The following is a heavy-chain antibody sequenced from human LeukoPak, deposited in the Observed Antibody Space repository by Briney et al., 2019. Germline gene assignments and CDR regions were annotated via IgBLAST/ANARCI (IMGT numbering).Heavy chain of an antibody. CDR3: ATYSGSYSDAEYFQH. CDR2: IYYSGST. J-gene: IGHJ1*01. Sequence: PSETLSLTCTVSGGSISSYYWSWIRQPPGKGLEWIGYIYYSGSTNYNPSLKSRVTISVDTSKNQFSLKLSSVTAADTAVYYCATYSGSYSDAEYFQHWGQGTLVTVSS. CDR1: GGSISSYY. V-gene: IGHV4-59*01. D-gene: IGHD1-26*01.